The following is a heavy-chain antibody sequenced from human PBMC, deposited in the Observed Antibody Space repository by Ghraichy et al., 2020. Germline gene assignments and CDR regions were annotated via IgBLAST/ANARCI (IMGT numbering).Heavy chain of an antibody. CDR3: ARGSTATIFGVVFPLTFDP. CDR2: INHSGST. J-gene: IGHJ5*02. Sequence: SETLSLTCAVYGGSFSGYYWSWIRQPPGKGLEWIGEINHSGSTNYNPSLKSRVTISVDTSKNQFSLKLSSVTAADTAVYYCARGSTATIFGVVFPLTFDPWGQGTLVTVSS. V-gene: IGHV4-34*01. CDR1: GGSFSGYY. D-gene: IGHD3-3*01.